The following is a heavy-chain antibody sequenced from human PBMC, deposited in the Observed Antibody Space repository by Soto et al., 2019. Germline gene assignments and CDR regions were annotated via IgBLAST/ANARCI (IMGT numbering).Heavy chain of an antibody. CDR3: TTEDSIIIPAVADF. D-gene: IGHD6-19*01. CDR2: VSKSDFT. CDR1: GFTFTNYG. V-gene: IGHV3-21*01. Sequence: PGGSLRLSCAVSGFTFTNYGFNWVRQAPGKGLEWVSSVSKSDFTYYSDSVKGRFTISRDNAKNSVSLQMNNLRAEDTAVYYCTTEDSIIIPAVADFWGQGTLVTVSS. J-gene: IGHJ4*02.